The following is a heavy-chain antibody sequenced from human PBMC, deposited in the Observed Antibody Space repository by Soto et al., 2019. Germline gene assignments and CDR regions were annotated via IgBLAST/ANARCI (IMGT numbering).Heavy chain of an antibody. J-gene: IGHJ6*02. Sequence: ASVKVSCKASGYIFSSHCIYWVRQAPGQGLQWMGIINPGGGRTTYAQKFQGRVTFTRDKSTSAVYVELTSLTYDDTAVYYCARGGAGSGATYVMDDWGQGTMVTVSS. V-gene: IGHV1-46*01. CDR2: INPGGGRT. CDR3: ARGGAGSGATYVMDD. D-gene: IGHD2-2*01. CDR1: GYIFSSHC.